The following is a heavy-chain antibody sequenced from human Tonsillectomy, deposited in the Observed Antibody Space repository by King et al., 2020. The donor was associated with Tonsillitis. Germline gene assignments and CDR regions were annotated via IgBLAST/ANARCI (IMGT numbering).Heavy chain of an antibody. J-gene: IGHJ4*02. V-gene: IGHV3-33*05. CDR1: GFTFSSYG. D-gene: IGHD4/OR15-4a*01. CDR3: ARVRDDYIFDY. Sequence: VQLVESGGGVVQPGRSLRLSCAASGFTFSSYGIHWVRQAPGKGLEWVAVISDDGSNKYYADSVQGRFTISRDNSKNTLYLQMNSLRAEDTAVYYCARVRDDYIFDYWGQGTLVTVSS. CDR2: ISDDGSNK.